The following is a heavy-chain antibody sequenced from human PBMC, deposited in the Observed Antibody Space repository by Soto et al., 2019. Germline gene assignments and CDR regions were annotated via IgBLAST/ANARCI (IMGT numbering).Heavy chain of an antibody. CDR3: ARGHCSGGSCDYYYYGMDV. Sequence: GGSLRLSCAASGFTFSSYSMNWVRQAPGKGLEWVSYISSSSSTIYYADSVKGRFTISRDNAKNSLYLQMNSLRAEDTAVYYCARGHCSGGSCDYYYYGMDVWGQGTTVTVSS. V-gene: IGHV3-48*01. CDR1: GFTFSSYS. J-gene: IGHJ6*02. CDR2: ISSSSSTI. D-gene: IGHD2-15*01.